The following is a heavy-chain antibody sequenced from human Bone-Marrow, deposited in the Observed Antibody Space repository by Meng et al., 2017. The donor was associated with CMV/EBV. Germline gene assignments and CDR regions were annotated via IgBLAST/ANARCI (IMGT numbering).Heavy chain of an antibody. J-gene: IGHJ4*02. V-gene: IGHV3-48*01. D-gene: IGHD4-23*01. CDR1: GFTFSSYS. Sequence: GGSLRLSCAASGFTFSSYSMNWVRQAPGKGLEWVSYISSSSSTIYYADSVKGRFTISRDNSKNTLYLQMNSLRAEDTAVYYCARSMTMVVTPAYWGQGTLVTVSS. CDR3: ARSMTMVVTPAY. CDR2: ISSSSSTI.